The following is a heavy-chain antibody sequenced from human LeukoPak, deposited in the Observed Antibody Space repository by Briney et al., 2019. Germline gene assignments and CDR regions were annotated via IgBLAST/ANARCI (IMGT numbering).Heavy chain of an antibody. CDR3: AKTVSSSWGFFDS. V-gene: IGHV3-30*02. Sequence: PGGSLRLSCAASGFTFRSYGVHWVRQAPGKGLEWMAFVRDDGSTKYYADSVKGRFTISRDNSKSTLFLQMNSLRAEDTAVYFCAKTVSSSWGFFDSWGQGTLVTVSS. D-gene: IGHD6-6*01. CDR2: VRDDGSTK. J-gene: IGHJ4*02. CDR1: GFTFRSYG.